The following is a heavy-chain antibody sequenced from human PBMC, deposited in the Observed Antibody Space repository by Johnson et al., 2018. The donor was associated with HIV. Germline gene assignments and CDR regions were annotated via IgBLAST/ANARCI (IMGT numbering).Heavy chain of an antibody. D-gene: IGHD2-15*01. J-gene: IGHJ3*02. CDR2: IKQDGSEK. CDR3: ARDGYCSGGSCYSGDRLDAFDI. CDR1: GFTFSDYY. Sequence: LLVESGGGLVKPGGSLRLSCVASGFTFSDYYMTWIRQAPRKGLEWVANIKQDGSEKYYVDSVKGRFTISRDNAKNSLYLQMNSLRAEDTAVYYCARDGYCSGGSCYSGDRLDAFDIWGQGTMVTVSS. V-gene: IGHV3-7*03.